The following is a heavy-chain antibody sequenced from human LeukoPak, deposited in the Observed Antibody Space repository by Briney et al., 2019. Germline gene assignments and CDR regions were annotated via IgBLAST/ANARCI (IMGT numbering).Heavy chain of an antibody. J-gene: IGHJ3*02. D-gene: IGHD6-19*01. V-gene: IGHV1-18*01. Sequence: ASVKVSCKASGYSFTSNVISWVRQAPGQGLEWMGWIIAYNGNTNYAQKLQGRVTMTTDTSTSTAYMELRSLRSDDTAVYYCARFGLGKHIEVAGIPFDIWGQGTMVTVSS. CDR3: ARFGLGKHIEVAGIPFDI. CDR2: IIAYNGNT. CDR1: GYSFTSNV.